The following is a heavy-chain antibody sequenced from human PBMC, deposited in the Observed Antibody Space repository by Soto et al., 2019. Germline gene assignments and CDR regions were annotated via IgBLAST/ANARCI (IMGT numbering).Heavy chain of an antibody. D-gene: IGHD3-22*01. CDR3: ARDLGYYDSSGYFDY. CDR2: ISSSGSII. J-gene: IGHJ4*02. CDR1: GFTFSDSY. V-gene: IGHV3-11*01. Sequence: VQLVESGGGLVKPGGSLRLSCAASGFTFSDSYMSWIRQPPGKGLEGVSYISSSGSIIYYADSVKGRFTISRDNAKNSLYLQMNSLRAEDTAVYYCARDLGYYDSSGYFDYWGQGTLVSVSS.